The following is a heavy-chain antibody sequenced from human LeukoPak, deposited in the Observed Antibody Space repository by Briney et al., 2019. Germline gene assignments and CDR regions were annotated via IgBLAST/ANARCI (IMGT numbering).Heavy chain of an antibody. D-gene: IGHD3-9*01. J-gene: IGHJ5*02. V-gene: IGHV3-11*01. CDR1: GFTFSDYY. CDR3: AREGPPYDILTGYYPNWFDP. CDR2: ISSSGSTI. Sequence: GVTLRLSCAASGFTFSDYYMSWIRQPPGKGLEWVSYISSSGSTIYYADSVKGRFTISRDNAKNSLYLQMNTLRAEDTAVYYCAREGPPYDILTGYYPNWFDPWGQGTLVTVSS.